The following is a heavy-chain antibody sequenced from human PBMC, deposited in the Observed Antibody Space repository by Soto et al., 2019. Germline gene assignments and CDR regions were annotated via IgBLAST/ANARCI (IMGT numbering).Heavy chain of an antibody. CDR3: VMVDNYVTPTPQDV. Sequence: QVQLLQSGYEVKKPGASVKVSCKASGYIFFNYGLAWVRQAPGQGLGWMGWISPYTGNTHSATKVQGRLTMTTDTSTSPADMDLGSLTSDDTAVYYCVMVDNYVTPTPQDVWGQGTTVTVSS. D-gene: IGHD3-16*01. CDR1: GYIFFNYG. J-gene: IGHJ6*02. V-gene: IGHV1-18*01. CDR2: ISPYTGNT.